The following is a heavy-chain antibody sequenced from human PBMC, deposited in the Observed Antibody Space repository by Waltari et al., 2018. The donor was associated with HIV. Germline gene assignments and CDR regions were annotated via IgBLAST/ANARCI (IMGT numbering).Heavy chain of an antibody. V-gene: IGHV4-59*01. D-gene: IGHD2-15*01. J-gene: IGHJ4*02. CDR3: ARGVVPITESHFDY. CDR2: VYYSGNN. CDR1: GGSLNGYY. Sequence: VQLQQSGPGLVKPSETLSLTCTMSGGSLNGYYWTWIRQPPGKGLEWIGYVYYSGNNNYNPSLKSRVSMSIDTSKNQFSLMLNSVTAADTAVYYCARGVVPITESHFDYWGQGTLVTVSS.